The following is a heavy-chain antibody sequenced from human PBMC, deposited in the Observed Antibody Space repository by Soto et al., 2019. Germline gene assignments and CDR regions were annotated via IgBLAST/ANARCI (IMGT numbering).Heavy chain of an antibody. V-gene: IGHV3-53*04. J-gene: IGHJ4*02. D-gene: IGHD3-10*01. CDR1: GFTVSSNY. Sequence: EVQLVESGGGLVQPGGSLRLSCAASGFTVSSNYMSWVRQAPGKGLEWVSVIYSGGSTYYADSVKGRFTISRHNSKNTLDLQMNSLRAEDTAGYYCARSADRGSADYWGQGTLVTVSS. CDR3: ARSADRGSADY. CDR2: IYSGGST.